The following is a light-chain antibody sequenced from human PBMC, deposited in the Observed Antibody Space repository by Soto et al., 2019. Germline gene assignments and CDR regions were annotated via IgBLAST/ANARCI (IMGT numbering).Light chain of an antibody. CDR2: DAS. CDR1: QSVDIN. V-gene: IGKV3D-15*01. Sequence: EIVLTQSPATLSVSPGERVTLSCRASQSVDINLAWYQQKPGQAPRLLIYDASSRATGIPARFSGSGSGTDFTLTISSLEPEDFAVYYCQQYNNWPPITFGQGTRLEIK. J-gene: IGKJ5*01. CDR3: QQYNNWPPIT.